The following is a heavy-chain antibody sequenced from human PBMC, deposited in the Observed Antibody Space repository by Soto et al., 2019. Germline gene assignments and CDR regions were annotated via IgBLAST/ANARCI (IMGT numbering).Heavy chain of an antibody. CDR1: GGTFNTYS. CDR2: IIPFIGAP. D-gene: IGHD6-6*01. V-gene: IGHV1-69*18. CDR3: ARGGDSSSLRAFYSYGFDV. Sequence: QVQLVQSGAEVKKTGSSVKVSCKASGGTFNTYSFGWLRQAPGQGLQWMGSIIPFIGAPNYAQNFQDRVTITANASTTTAYMELSGLKSEDTAVYFCARGGDSSSLRAFYSYGFDVWGQGTAVTVSS. J-gene: IGHJ6*02.